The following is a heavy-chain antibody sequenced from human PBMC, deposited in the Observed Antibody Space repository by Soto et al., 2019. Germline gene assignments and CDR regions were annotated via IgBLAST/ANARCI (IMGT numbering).Heavy chain of an antibody. Sequence: ASVKVSCKASGGTFSSYAINWVRQATGQGLEWMGWMNPNSGNTGYAQKFQGRVTMTRNTSISTAYMELSSLRSGDTAVYYCARVGRFRAAAGKRDDYYYGMDVWGQGTTVTVSS. CDR1: GGTFSSYA. D-gene: IGHD6-13*01. CDR2: MNPNSGNT. CDR3: ARVGRFRAAAGKRDDYYYGMDV. V-gene: IGHV1-8*02. J-gene: IGHJ6*02.